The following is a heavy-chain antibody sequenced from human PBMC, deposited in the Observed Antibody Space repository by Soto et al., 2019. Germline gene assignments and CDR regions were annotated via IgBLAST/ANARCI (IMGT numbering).Heavy chain of an antibody. CDR3: AKFGMATTKRSPPYYIDY. CDR1: GFTFSSYA. J-gene: IGHJ4*02. V-gene: IGHV3-23*01. CDR2: ISGSGGGT. D-gene: IGHD1-1*01. Sequence: GGSLRLSCAASGFTFSSYAMSWVRQAPGKGLEWVSSISGSGGGTYYADSVKGRFTFSRDNSKNTLYLQMNSLRAEDTAVYYCAKFGMATTKRSPPYYIDYWGQGALVTVSS.